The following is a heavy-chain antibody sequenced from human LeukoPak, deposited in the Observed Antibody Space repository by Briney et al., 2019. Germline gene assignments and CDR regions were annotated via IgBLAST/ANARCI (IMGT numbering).Heavy chain of an antibody. CDR3: ARRGIAAAGYDY. D-gene: IGHD6-13*01. CDR2: IYYSGST. J-gene: IGHJ4*02. Sequence: SETLSLTCTVSGGSISSYYWSWIRQPPGKGLEWIGYIYYSGSTNYNPSLKSRVTISVDTPKNQFSLKLSSVTAADTAVYYCARRGIAAAGYDYWGQGTLVTVSS. V-gene: IGHV4-59*08. CDR1: GGSISSYY.